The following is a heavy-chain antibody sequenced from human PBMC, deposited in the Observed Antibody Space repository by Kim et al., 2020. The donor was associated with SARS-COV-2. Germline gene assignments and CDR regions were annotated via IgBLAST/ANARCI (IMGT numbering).Heavy chain of an antibody. Sequence: GGSLRLSCTASGFKFSDYEMNWVRQAPGKGLEWISYISSAGNIIHYADSVKGRFTISRDNAKNSLYLQMNGLRVEDTAVYYCARVFGYWGQGDLVTVSA. CDR2: ISSAGNII. J-gene: IGHJ4*02. D-gene: IGHD3-10*01. V-gene: IGHV3-48*03. CDR1: GFKFSDYE. CDR3: ARVFGY.